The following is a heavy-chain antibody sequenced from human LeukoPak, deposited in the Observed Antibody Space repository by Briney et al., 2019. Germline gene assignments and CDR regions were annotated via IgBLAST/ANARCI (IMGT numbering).Heavy chain of an antibody. CDR1: GFTFSSYA. CDR3: AKSPNYDSSGYSDY. CDR2: ISGSGGST. J-gene: IGHJ4*02. D-gene: IGHD3-22*01. V-gene: IGHV3-23*01. Sequence: PGGSLRLSCAASGFTFSSYAMSWVRQAPGKGLEWVSAISGSGGSTYYADSVKGRFTISRDNSKNTLYLQMNSLRAEDTAVYYCAKSPNYDSSGYSDYWGQGTLVTVSS.